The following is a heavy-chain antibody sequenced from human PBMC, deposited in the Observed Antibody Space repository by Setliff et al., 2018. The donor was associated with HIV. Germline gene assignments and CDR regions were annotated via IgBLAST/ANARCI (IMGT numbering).Heavy chain of an antibody. CDR2: ISAYNGDT. D-gene: IGHD1-26*01. V-gene: IGHV1-18*01. CDR3: ARQWNSGTFYYSYYYMDV. Sequence: ASVKVSCKASGGTFSSYAISWVRQAPGQGLEWMGWISAYNGDTKHGPKFQGRVTMTTDTSTNTAYMELRSLRSDDTAVYYCARQWNSGTFYYSYYYMDVWGKGTTVTVSS. J-gene: IGHJ6*03. CDR1: GGTFSSYA.